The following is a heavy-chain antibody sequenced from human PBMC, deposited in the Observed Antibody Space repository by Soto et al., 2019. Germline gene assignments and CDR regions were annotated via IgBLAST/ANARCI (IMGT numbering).Heavy chain of an antibody. CDR1: GYTFTSYG. D-gene: IGHD3-22*01. V-gene: IGHV1-18*04. Sequence: QVQLVQSGAEVKKPGASVKVSCKASGYTFTSYGNSWVRQAPGQGLEWMGWISAYNGNTNYAQKLQGRGTMTTDTSKSTAYMELRSMRSDDAAVYYCARVXYXXXPSYYYDSSGRSRFDPWGQGTLVTVSS. J-gene: IGHJ5*02. CDR2: ISAYNGNT. CDR3: ARVXYXXXPSYYYDSSGRSRFDP.